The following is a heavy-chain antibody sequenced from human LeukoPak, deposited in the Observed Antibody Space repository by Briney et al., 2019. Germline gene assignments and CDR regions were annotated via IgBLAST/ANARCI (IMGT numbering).Heavy chain of an antibody. CDR2: IKSDGGT. D-gene: IGHD3-22*01. J-gene: IGHJ1*01. CDR3: ARAPSEIGGYYPEYFRH. CDR1: GFTFSSYW. V-gene: IGHV3-74*01. Sequence: GGSLRLSCAACGFTFSSYWIHWVRQPRGKGGVWVSRIKSDGGTNYADSVKGRFTISRDNAKNTLSLQMNSLRAEDTGVYYCARAPSEIGGYYPEYFRHWGQGTLVTVSS.